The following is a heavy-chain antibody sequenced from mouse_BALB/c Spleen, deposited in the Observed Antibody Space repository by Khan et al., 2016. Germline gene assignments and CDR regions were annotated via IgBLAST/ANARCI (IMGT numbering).Heavy chain of an antibody. CDR3: VRELGFAY. V-gene: IGHV10S3*01. CDR2: IRSKSNNYAT. D-gene: IGHD4-1*01. J-gene: IGHJ3*01. Sequence: EVQLVETGGGLVQPKGSLKLSCAASGFTFNTNAMNWVRQAPGKGLEWVARIRSKSNNYATYYADSVKDRFTISRDDSQSMLYLQMNNLKTEAIAMYYFVRELGFAYWGQGTLVTVSA. CDR1: GFTFNTNA.